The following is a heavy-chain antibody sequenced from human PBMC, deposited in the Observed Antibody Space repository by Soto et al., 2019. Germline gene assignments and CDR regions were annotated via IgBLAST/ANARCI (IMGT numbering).Heavy chain of an antibody. D-gene: IGHD2-15*01. Sequence: QVQLVESGGGVVQPGRSLRLSCAVSGFTNYGVHWVRQAPGKGLEWLALISYDGSDKYYADSVKGRCTISRDNSKNTLYLQMNSLRPEDTAVYYCVRDHYCSGGSCHSDDQWFDPWGQGTLVTVSS. J-gene: IGHJ5*02. V-gene: IGHV3-30*03. CDR1: GFTNYG. CDR2: ISYDGSDK. CDR3: VRDHYCSGGSCHSDDQWFDP.